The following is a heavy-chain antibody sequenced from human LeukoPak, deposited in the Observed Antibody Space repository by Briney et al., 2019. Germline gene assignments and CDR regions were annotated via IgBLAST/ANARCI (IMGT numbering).Heavy chain of an antibody. Sequence: SETLSLTCTVSGGSISSYYWSWIRQPPGKGLEWVGYIYYSGSTNYNPSLKSRVTISVDTSKNQFSLKLSSVTAADTAVYYCAITVAGTFAFDIWGQGTMVTVSS. CDR2: IYYSGST. J-gene: IGHJ3*02. V-gene: IGHV4-59*01. CDR3: AITVAGTFAFDI. CDR1: GGSISSYY. D-gene: IGHD6-19*01.